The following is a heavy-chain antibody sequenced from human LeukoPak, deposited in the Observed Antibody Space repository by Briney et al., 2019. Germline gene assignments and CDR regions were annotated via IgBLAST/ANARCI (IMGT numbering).Heavy chain of an antibody. CDR3: ARDTCSGTSCYRDYYYGMDV. D-gene: IGHD2-2*02. CDR2: ISSSGSTI. CDR1: GFTFSDYY. Sequence: GGSLRLPCAASGFTFSDYYMSWIRQAPGKGLEWVSYISSSGSTIYYADSVKGRFTVSRDNAKNSLYLQMNSLRAEDTAVYYCARDTCSGTSCYRDYYYGMDVWGQGTTVTVPS. J-gene: IGHJ6*02. V-gene: IGHV3-11*01.